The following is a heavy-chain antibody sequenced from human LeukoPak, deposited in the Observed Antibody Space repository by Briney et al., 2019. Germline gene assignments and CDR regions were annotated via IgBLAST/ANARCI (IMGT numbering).Heavy chain of an antibody. Sequence: SETLSLTCTVSGGSISSYYWSWIRQPPGKGLEWIGYIYYSGSTNYNPSLKSRVTISVDTSKNQFSLKLSSVTAADTAVYYCASSRRGGSYLHDYYYYGMDVWGQGTTVTVSS. CDR3: ASSRRGGSYLHDYYYYGMDV. V-gene: IGHV4-59*12. CDR1: GGSISSYY. J-gene: IGHJ6*02. D-gene: IGHD1-26*01. CDR2: IYYSGST.